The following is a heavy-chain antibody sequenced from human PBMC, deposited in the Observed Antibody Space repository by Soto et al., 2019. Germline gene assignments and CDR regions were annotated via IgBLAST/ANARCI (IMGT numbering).Heavy chain of an antibody. CDR2: ITSDTATI. CDR3: ARSVAGHFDY. Sequence: EVQLVESGGGLVQPGGSLRLSCAASGFTFNIYSMNWVRQAPGKGLEWVSYITSDTATIHYADSVRGRFTISRDNAKSSLYLQMNSLRDEDTAAYYCARSVAGHFDYWGQGTLVAVSS. CDR1: GFTFNIYS. J-gene: IGHJ4*02. D-gene: IGHD6-19*01. V-gene: IGHV3-48*02.